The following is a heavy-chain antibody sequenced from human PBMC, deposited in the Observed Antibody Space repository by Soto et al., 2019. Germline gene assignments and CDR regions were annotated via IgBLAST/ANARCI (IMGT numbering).Heavy chain of an antibody. V-gene: IGHV3-30*03. Sequence: GGSLRLSCAASGFTFSRNGMHWVRQAPGKGLEWVAIISKDGSNKYYADSVQGRSTISRDNSKNTLYLEVNSLRVEDTAMYYCARDFYGSRSPTSTRLGMSDKWGQGTLVTVSS. CDR3: ARDFYGSRSPTSTRLGMSDK. D-gene: IGHD3-10*01. J-gene: IGHJ4*02. CDR1: GFTFSRNG. CDR2: ISKDGSNK.